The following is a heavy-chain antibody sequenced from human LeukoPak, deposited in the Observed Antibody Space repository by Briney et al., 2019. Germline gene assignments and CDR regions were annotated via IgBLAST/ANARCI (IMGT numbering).Heavy chain of an antibody. V-gene: IGHV6-1*01. Sequence: SQTLSLTCAISGDSVSSNSAAWNWIRQSPSRGLEWLGRTYYRSKWYNDYAVSVKSRITINPDTSKNQFSLQLNSVTPEDTAVYYCARVGIAVAYDGERGCFDPWGQGTLVTVSS. CDR1: GDSVSSNSAA. CDR3: ARVGIAVAYDGERGCFDP. D-gene: IGHD6-19*01. CDR2: TYYRSKWYN. J-gene: IGHJ5*02.